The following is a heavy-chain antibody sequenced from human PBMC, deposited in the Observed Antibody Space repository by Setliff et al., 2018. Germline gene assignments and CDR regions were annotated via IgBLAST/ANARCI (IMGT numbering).Heavy chain of an antibody. CDR2: ICIGGSA. Sequence: SETLSLTCTVSGGSISSYYWSWIRQPAGKGLEWIGHICIGGSANYNPSLKIRVTISVDTSKNQFSLKLTSVTAADTAVYYCARTGSARWYVPDYWGQGTLVTVSS. D-gene: IGHD2-2*01. CDR3: ARTGSARWYVPDY. V-gene: IGHV4-4*07. CDR1: GGSISSYY. J-gene: IGHJ4*02.